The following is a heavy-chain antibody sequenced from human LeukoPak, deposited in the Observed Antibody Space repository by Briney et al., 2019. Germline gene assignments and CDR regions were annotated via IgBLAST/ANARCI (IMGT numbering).Heavy chain of an antibody. CDR3: AKVKGWYGEGYFDY. V-gene: IGHV3-53*01. J-gene: IGHJ4*02. D-gene: IGHD3-10*01. CDR2: IYSDGRT. Sequence: GGSLRLSCAASGFAVSSNLMNWLRQAPGKGLEWVSVIYSDGRTYYADSVKGRFTICRDISKNTLFLQMTSLRAEDTAVYYCAKVKGWYGEGYFDYWGRGTLVTVSS. CDR1: GFAVSSNL.